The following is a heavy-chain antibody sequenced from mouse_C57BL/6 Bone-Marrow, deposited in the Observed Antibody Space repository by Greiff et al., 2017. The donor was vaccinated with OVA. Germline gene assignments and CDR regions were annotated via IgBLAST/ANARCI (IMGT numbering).Heavy chain of an antibody. D-gene: IGHD1-1*01. CDR3: ARGGLSVVATGES. V-gene: IGHV5-6*01. CDR1: GFTFSSYG. Sequence: EVMLVESGGDLVKPGGSLKLSCAASGFTFSSYGMSWVRQTPDKRLEWVATISSGGSYTYYPDSVKGRFTISRDNAKNTLYLQMSSLKSEDTAMYYCARGGLSVVATGESWGQGTTLTVSS. CDR2: ISSGGSYT. J-gene: IGHJ2*01.